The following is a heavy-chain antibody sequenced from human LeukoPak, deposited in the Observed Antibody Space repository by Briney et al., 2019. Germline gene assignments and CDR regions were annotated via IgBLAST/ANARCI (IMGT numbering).Heavy chain of an antibody. D-gene: IGHD5-12*01. CDR1: GFTFDDYA. Sequence: GGSLRLSCAASGFTFDDYAMHWVRQAPGKGPEWVSGISWNSGSIGYADSVKGRFTISRDNAKNSLYLQMNSLRAEDMALYYCAKGGYSGYDSGFDYWGQGTLVTVSS. V-gene: IGHV3-9*03. CDR2: ISWNSGSI. J-gene: IGHJ4*02. CDR3: AKGGYSGYDSGFDY.